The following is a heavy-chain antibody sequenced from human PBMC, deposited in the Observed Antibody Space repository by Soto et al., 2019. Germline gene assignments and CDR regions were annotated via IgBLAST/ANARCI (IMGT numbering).Heavy chain of an antibody. V-gene: IGHV1-2*04. D-gene: IGHD3-3*01. J-gene: IGHJ6*02. CDR3: ARGHVLRFLEWLSYGLDV. CDR1: GYTFTDYS. CDR2: INPSSGGT. Sequence: AASVKVSCKASGYTFTDYSIHWVRQAPGQGLEWMGWINPSSGGTNYAQKFQDWVTMTRDTSISTAYMELSNLKSDDTAVYYCARGHVLRFLEWLSYGLDVWGQGTTVTVSS.